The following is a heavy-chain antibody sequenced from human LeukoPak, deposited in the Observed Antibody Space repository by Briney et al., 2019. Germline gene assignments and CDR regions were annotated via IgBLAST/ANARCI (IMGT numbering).Heavy chain of an antibody. CDR2: IRYDGSNK. V-gene: IGHV3-30*02. CDR1: GFTFNKYA. J-gene: IGHJ4*02. Sequence: GRSLRLSCAASGFTFNKYAIHWVRQAPGKGLEWVAFIRYDGSNKYYADSVKGRFTISRDNSKNTLYLQMNSLRAEDTAVYYCVKDGWDYWGQGTLVTVSS. CDR3: VKDGWDY. D-gene: IGHD2-15*01.